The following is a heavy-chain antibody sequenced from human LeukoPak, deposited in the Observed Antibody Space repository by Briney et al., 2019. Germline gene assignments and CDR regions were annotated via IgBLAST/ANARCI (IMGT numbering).Heavy chain of an antibody. J-gene: IGHJ5*02. CDR2: IYPGDSDT. CDR1: GYSFTSYW. CDR3: ARSYYGSGSYYNVNWFDP. Sequence: GESLKISCKGSGYSFTSYWIGWVRQMPGKGLERMGIIYPGDSDTRYSPSFQGQVTISADKSISTAYLQWSSLKASDTAMYYCARSYYGSGSYYNVNWFDPWGQGTLVTVSS. D-gene: IGHD3-10*01. V-gene: IGHV5-51*01.